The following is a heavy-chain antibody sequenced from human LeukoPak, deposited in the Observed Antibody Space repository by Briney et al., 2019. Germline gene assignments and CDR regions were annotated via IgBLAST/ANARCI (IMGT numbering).Heavy chain of an antibody. J-gene: IGHJ5*02. Sequence: AASVKVSCEASGFTFTSRSAVQWVRQARGQRLEWIGWIVVDSDNTNYAENFQERVTITRDMSASTSYMELSSLRSEDTAVYFCAAPYTSGWFDLWGQGTLVTVSS. CDR1: GFTFTSRSA. D-gene: IGHD6-25*01. V-gene: IGHV1-58*01. CDR3: AAPYTSGWFDL. CDR2: IVVDSDNT.